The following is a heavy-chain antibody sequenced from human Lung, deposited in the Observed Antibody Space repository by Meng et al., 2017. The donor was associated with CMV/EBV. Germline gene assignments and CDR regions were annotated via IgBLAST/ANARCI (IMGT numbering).Heavy chain of an antibody. CDR2: IKQDGSEK. CDR1: GFTFSSYW. D-gene: IGHD3-16*02. J-gene: IGHJ6*02. Sequence: GGSXRLXCAASGFTFSSYWMSWVRQAPGKGLEWVANIKQDGSEKYYVDSVKGRFTISRDNAKNSLYLQMNSLRAEDTAVYYCARVRYSKGMGYYYGMDVWXQGPTVTVSS. CDR3: ARVRYSKGMGYYYGMDV. V-gene: IGHV3-7*01.